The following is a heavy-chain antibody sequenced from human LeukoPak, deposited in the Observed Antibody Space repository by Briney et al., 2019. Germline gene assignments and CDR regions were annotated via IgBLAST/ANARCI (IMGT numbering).Heavy chain of an antibody. V-gene: IGHV4-59*08. Sequence: SETLSLTCTVSGGSISSYYWSWIRQPPGKGLEWIGYIYYSGSTNYNPSLKSRVTISVDTSKNQFSLKLSSVTAADTAVYYCARHGDHEGGGYFDYWGQGTLVTVSS. J-gene: IGHJ4*02. D-gene: IGHD4-17*01. CDR2: IYYSGST. CDR3: ARHGDHEGGGYFDY. CDR1: GGSISSYY.